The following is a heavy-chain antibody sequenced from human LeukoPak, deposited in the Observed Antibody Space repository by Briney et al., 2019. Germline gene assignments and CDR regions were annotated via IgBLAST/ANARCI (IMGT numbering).Heavy chain of an antibody. V-gene: IGHV3-30*18. CDR3: AKAGYSSSWYLVNSLDI. D-gene: IGHD6-13*01. CDR2: ISYDGSER. J-gene: IGHJ3*02. Sequence: GGSLRLSCAASGFTFSSYGMHWVRQAPGKGLEWLAVISYDGSERNYADSVKGRFFISRDNSKNTLDLQMNSLRAEDTAVHYCAKAGYSSSWYLVNSLDIWGQGTMVTVS. CDR1: GFTFSSYG.